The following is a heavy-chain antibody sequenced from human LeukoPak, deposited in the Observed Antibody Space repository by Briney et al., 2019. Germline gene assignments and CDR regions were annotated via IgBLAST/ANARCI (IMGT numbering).Heavy chain of an antibody. CDR3: ARDYDGYDRDNWFDP. CDR2: INAGNGNT. CDR1: GYTFTSYA. V-gene: IGHV1-3*03. Sequence: GASVKVSCKASGYTFTSYAMHWVRQAPGQRLEWMGWINAGNGNTKYSQEFQGRVTITADESTNTAYMELSSPRSEDTAVYYCARDYDGYDRDNWFDPWGQGTLVTVSS. D-gene: IGHD5-12*01. J-gene: IGHJ5*02.